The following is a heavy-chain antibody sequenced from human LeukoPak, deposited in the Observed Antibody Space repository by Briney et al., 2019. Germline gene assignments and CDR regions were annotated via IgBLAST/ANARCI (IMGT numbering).Heavy chain of an antibody. CDR2: MYHSGST. D-gene: IGHD6-19*01. V-gene: IGHV4-39*01. Sequence: SETLSLTCTVSGGSISSSSYYWGWIRQPPGKGLEWIGSMYHSGSTFYSPSLKSRVTISVDTSKNQFSLRLNSVTAADTAVYYCASHQWLTNNYFDYWGQGTLVTASS. CDR1: GGSISSSSYY. J-gene: IGHJ4*02. CDR3: ASHQWLTNNYFDY.